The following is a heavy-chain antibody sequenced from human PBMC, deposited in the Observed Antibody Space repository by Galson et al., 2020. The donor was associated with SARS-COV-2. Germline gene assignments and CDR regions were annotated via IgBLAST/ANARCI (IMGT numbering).Heavy chain of an antibody. CDR3: SREGWQGGY. J-gene: IGHJ4*02. V-gene: IGHV3-7*01. D-gene: IGHD6-19*01. Sequence: GGSMRLSCEVSGFTFNDFWMSWFRQAPGKGLEWMANIKGDGSEINYADFVKGRFCISRDNAANSLYLQMNSLGVEDSAVYYCSREGWQGGYWGQGTRVTVSS. CDR1: GFTFNDFW. CDR2: IKGDGSEI.